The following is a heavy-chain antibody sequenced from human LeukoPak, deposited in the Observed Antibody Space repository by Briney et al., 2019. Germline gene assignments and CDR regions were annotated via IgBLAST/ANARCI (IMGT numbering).Heavy chain of an antibody. Sequence: GGSLRLSCAAPGFTVSSNYMSWVRQAPGKGLEWVSVIFSGGTTYYADSVKGRFTISRDNSKNTLYLQMNSLRAEDTAVYYCAGEGNYYDMDVWGQGTTVTVSS. V-gene: IGHV3-53*01. J-gene: IGHJ6*02. CDR1: GFTVSSNY. CDR3: AGEGNYYDMDV. CDR2: IFSGGTT.